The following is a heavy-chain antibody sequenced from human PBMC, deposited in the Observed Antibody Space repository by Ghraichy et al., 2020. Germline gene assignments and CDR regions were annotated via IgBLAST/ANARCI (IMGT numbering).Heavy chain of an antibody. CDR2: IYKDGDT. D-gene: IGHD6-19*01. J-gene: IGHJ4*02. CDR3: AGSLSGLDSGDH. CDR1: GLPLNNNH. V-gene: IGHV3-53*01. Sequence: GGSLRLSCAVSGLPLNNNHINWVRQAPGKGLEWVSFIYKDGDTSYADSVKGRFTISRDRAKNTVYHQMDSLRDEDTAKYYCAGSLSGLDSGDHWGQGTLVTASS.